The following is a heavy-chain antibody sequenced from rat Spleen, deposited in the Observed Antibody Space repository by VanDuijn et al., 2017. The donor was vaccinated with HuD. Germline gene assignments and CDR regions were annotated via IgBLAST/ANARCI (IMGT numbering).Heavy chain of an antibody. J-gene: IGHJ1*01. CDR2: ISYDGSTT. D-gene: IGHD2-5*01. CDR1: GFTFSNYG. CDR3: VRQGYLRDWYFDF. V-gene: IGHV5-29*01. Sequence: EVQLVESGGGLVQPGRSLKLSCAASGFTFSNYGMAWVRQAPTKGLEWVAVISYDGSTTYYRDSVKGRFTISRDNGKTTLYLEMDSLRSEDMATYYCVRQGYLRDWYFDFWGPGTMVTVSS.